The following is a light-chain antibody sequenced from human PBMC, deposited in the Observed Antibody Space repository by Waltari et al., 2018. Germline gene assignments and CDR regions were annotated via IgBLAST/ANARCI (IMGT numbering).Light chain of an antibody. CDR3: HSRNSRNNEVV. CDR2: GKE. J-gene: IGLJ3*02. V-gene: IGLV3-19*01. Sequence: SSELTQGPAVSVALGQTVKITCQGDSLRTSYASWYQLKPGQAPVLVLFGKEKRPSGIPDRFSGYSSGTTSSLTITGAQAEDEADDYCHSRNSRNNEVVFGGGTKLTVL. CDR1: SLRTSY.